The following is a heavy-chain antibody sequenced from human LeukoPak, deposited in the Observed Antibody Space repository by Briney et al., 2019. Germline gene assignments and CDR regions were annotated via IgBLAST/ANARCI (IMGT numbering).Heavy chain of an antibody. Sequence: SETLSLTCTVSGGSISSYYWSWIRQPPGKGLEWIGYIYYTGSTNYNPSLKSRVTISVDTSKKQFPLKLSSVAAADTAVYYCARHRHYYESSGDTYYFDYWGQGTLVTVSS. CDR3: ARHRHYYESSGDTYYFDY. V-gene: IGHV4-59*08. J-gene: IGHJ4*02. CDR2: IYYTGST. CDR1: GGSISSYY. D-gene: IGHD3-22*01.